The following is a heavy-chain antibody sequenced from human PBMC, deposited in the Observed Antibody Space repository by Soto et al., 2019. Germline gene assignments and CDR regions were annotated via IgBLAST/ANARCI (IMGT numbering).Heavy chain of an antibody. J-gene: IGHJ4*02. Sequence: QVQLQESGPGLVKPSETLSLTCTVSGGCISSYYWSWIRQPAGKGLEWIGRIYTSGSTNYNPSLKSRVTMSVYTSKNQFSLKLSSVTAADTAVYYYARDGKRGHYYDSSGYYCWGQGTLVTVSS. CDR3: ARDGKRGHYYDSSGYYC. CDR2: IYTSGST. CDR1: GGCISSYY. D-gene: IGHD3-22*01. V-gene: IGHV4-4*07.